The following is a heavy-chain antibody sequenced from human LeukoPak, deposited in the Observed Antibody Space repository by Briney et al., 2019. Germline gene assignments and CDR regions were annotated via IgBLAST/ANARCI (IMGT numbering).Heavy chain of an antibody. D-gene: IGHD6-13*01. CDR2: INSEGSGI. CDR3: ARDPSSSSNRGYFQH. CDR1: GFTFSNYW. V-gene: IGHV3-74*01. J-gene: IGHJ1*01. Sequence: PGGSLRLSCGASGFTFSNYWMHWVRQAPGKGLVWVSRINSEGSGIRYADSVKGRFTISRDNAKNTLYLQMNSLRAEDAAVYYCARDPSSSSNRGYFQHWGQGTLVTVSS.